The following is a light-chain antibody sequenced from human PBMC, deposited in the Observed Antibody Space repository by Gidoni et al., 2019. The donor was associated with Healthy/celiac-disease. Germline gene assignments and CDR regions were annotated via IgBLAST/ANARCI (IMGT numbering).Light chain of an antibody. CDR2: WAS. Sequence: IVMTQSSDSLAVSMGERATINCKFSQSVLYNSNNKNYLAWYQQKPGQPPKLLIYWASTRESGVPDRFSGSGSGTDFTLTISSLQAEDVAVYYCQQYNSIPPHFGQGTRLEIK. CDR1: QSVLYNSNNKNY. CDR3: QQYNSIPPH. V-gene: IGKV4-1*01. J-gene: IGKJ5*01.